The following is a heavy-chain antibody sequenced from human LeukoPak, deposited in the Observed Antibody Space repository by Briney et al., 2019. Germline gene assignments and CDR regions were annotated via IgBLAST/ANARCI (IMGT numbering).Heavy chain of an antibody. V-gene: IGHV5-51*01. CDR1: GYRFTSYW. Sequence: GESLKISCKGSGYRFTSYWIGWVRQMPGKGLEWMGIIYPGDSDTRYSPSFQGQVTISADKSISTAYLQWSSLKASDTAMYYCARQGGYYYDSSGGFDYWGQGTLVTVSS. D-gene: IGHD3-22*01. CDR2: IYPGDSDT. J-gene: IGHJ4*02. CDR3: ARQGGYYYDSSGGFDY.